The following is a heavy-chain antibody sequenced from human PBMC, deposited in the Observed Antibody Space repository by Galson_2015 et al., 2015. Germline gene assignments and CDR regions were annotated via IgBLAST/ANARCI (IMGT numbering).Heavy chain of an antibody. Sequence: SLRLSCAASGFTFSDYAMHWVRQAPGRGLDWVAVISYDGNNKYYADSVKGRFTISRDNSKNTLYLQMTSLGTEDTAVYYCARDGSGDSSGYLLGYWGQGTLVTVSS. D-gene: IGHD3-22*01. CDR3: ARDGSGDSSGYLLGY. CDR1: GFTFSDYA. J-gene: IGHJ4*02. V-gene: IGHV3-30-3*01. CDR2: ISYDGNNK.